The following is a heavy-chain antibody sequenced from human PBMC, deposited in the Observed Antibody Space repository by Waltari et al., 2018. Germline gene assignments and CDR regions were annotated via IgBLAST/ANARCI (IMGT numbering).Heavy chain of an antibody. CDR3: ATRVVVPGVPGMADY. CDR2: IYYNERT. V-gene: IGHV3-53*01. J-gene: IGHJ4*02. Sequence: EVQLVESGGGLIQPGGSLRLSCAASGFTVSNNYVSWVRQAPGKGGEWVSTIYYNERTDYADSVKGRFTISRDTAKNTLFLQMNSLRAEDTAVYYCATRVVVPGVPGMADYWGQGTLVTVSS. CDR1: GFTVSNNY. D-gene: IGHD2-2*01.